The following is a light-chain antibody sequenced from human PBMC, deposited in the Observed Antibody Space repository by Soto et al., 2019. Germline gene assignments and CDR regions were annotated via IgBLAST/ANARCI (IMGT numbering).Light chain of an antibody. J-gene: IGLJ1*01. V-gene: IGLV1-40*01. Sequence: QSVLAQPPSVSGAPGQWVTISCTGSSSNIGAGYDVHWYQQLPGTAPKLLIYANNIRPSGVPGRFSGSKSGTSASLAITGLQAEDEADYYCQSYDSSLSGYVFGTGTKVTVL. CDR3: QSYDSSLSGYV. CDR2: ANN. CDR1: SSNIGAGYD.